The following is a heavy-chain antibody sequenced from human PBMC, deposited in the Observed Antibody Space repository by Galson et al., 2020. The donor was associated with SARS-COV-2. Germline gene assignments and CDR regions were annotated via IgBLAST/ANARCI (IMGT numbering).Heavy chain of an antibody. D-gene: IGHD2-15*01. J-gene: IGHJ5*02. CDR1: RYTFPSYG. Sequence: ASVKVSCKTSRYTFPSYGISWVRQAPGHGLEWMGCISSANGKTNYAQKFQGRVTMTTDTSTSTAYMELRSLRSDEPAVDFCARDSGGHAPGDWFDPWGQGTLVTVSS. V-gene: IGHV1-18*01. CDR3: ARDSGGHAPGDWFDP. CDR2: ISSANGKT.